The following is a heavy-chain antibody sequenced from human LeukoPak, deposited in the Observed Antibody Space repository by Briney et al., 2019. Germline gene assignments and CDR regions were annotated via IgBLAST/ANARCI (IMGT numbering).Heavy chain of an antibody. D-gene: IGHD4-17*01. J-gene: IGHJ6*02. CDR2: INHSGST. CDR1: GGSFSGYY. Sequence: SETLSLTCAVCGGSFSGYYWSWIRQPPGKGLEWIGEINHSGSTNYNPSLKSRVTISVDTSKNQFSLKLSSVTAADTAVYYCARDVYGFTYYYGMDVWGQGTTVTVSS. CDR3: ARDVYGFTYYYGMDV. V-gene: IGHV4-34*01.